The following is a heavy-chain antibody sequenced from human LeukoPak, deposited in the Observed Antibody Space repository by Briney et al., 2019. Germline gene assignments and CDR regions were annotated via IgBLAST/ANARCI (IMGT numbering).Heavy chain of an antibody. D-gene: IGHD6-19*01. CDR1: GGTFSSYA. J-gene: IGHJ5*02. CDR3: ARDATTVAGARNWFDP. CDR2: IIPILGIA. V-gene: IGHV1-69*04. Sequence: SVKVSCKASGGTFSSYAISWVRQAPGQGLEWMGRIIPILGIANYAQKFQGRVTITADKSTSTAYMELSSLRSEDTAVYYCARDATTVAGARNWFDPWGQGTLVTVSS.